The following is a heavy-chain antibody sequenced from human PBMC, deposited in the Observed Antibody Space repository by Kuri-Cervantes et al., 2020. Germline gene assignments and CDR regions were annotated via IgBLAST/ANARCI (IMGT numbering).Heavy chain of an antibody. Sequence: ETLSLTCTVSGGSISSSSYYWGWIRQPPGKGLEWIGSIYYSGSTYYNPSLKSRVTISVDTSKNQFSLKLSSVTAADTAVYYCARHRLEWGSGSRYYYGMDVWGQGTTVTVSS. V-gene: IGHV4-39*01. CDR3: ARHRLEWGSGSRYYYGMDV. CDR2: IYYSGST. CDR1: GGSISSSSYY. D-gene: IGHD3-10*01. J-gene: IGHJ6*02.